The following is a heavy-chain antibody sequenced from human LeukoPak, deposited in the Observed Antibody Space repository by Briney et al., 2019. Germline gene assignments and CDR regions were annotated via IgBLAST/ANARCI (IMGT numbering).Heavy chain of an antibody. CDR3: AREDGIVGARLANDY. CDR2: IWYDGSNK. Sequence: GGSLRLSCAASGFTFSSYGMHWVRQAPGKGLEWVAVIWYDGSNKYYADSVKGRFTISRDNSKNTLYLQMNSLRAEDTAVYYCAREDGIVGARLANDYWGQGTLVTVSS. J-gene: IGHJ4*02. CDR1: GFTFSSYG. V-gene: IGHV3-33*01. D-gene: IGHD1-26*01.